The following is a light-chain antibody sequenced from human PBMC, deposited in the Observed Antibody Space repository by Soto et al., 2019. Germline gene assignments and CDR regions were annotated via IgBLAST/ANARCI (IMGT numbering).Light chain of an antibody. CDR2: DAS. Sequence: DIQLTPSPSTLSASVGDRVTITCRASQSISSWLAWYQQKPGKAPKLLIYDASILKSGVPSRFSGSGSGTEFTLTIRSLQPDDFATYYCQQYNSYRTFGQGTKVDI. V-gene: IGKV1-5*01. J-gene: IGKJ1*01. CDR1: QSISSW. CDR3: QQYNSYRT.